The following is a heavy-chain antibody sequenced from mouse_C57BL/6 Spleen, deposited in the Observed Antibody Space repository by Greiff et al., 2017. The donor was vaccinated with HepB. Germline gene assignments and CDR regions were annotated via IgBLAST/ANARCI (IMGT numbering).Heavy chain of an antibody. Sequence: EVKLMESGGGLVQPGGSMKLSCVASGFTFSNYWMNWVRQSPEKGLEWVAQIRLKSDNYATHYAESVKGRFTISRDDSKSSVYLQMNNLRAEDTGIYYCTLYYYGSSYYAMDYWGQGTSVTVSS. CDR2: IRLKSDNYAT. CDR1: GFTFSNYW. V-gene: IGHV6-3*01. J-gene: IGHJ4*01. D-gene: IGHD1-1*01. CDR3: TLYYYGSSYYAMDY.